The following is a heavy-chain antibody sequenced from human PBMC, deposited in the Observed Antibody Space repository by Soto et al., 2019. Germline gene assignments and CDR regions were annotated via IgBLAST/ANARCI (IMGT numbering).Heavy chain of an antibody. J-gene: IGHJ5*02. D-gene: IGHD6-13*01. CDR3: ARANSSTWYKLEYKWFDP. CDR1: GDSIYDSY. Sequence: SETMSLTCTVSGDSIYDSYWGWIRQTPGKGLEWVGFMYYSETTKYNPSLKGRVNMSLDTSKNQVSLHLKSVTAADTAVYYCARANSSTWYKLEYKWFDPWGQGTQVTVSS. CDR2: MYYSETT. V-gene: IGHV4-59*01.